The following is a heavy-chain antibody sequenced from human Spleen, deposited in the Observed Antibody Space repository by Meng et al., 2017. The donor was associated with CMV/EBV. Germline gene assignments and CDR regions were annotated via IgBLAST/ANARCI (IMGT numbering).Heavy chain of an antibody. J-gene: IGHJ4*02. V-gene: IGHV3-74*02. CDR1: GFTFSDYY. CDR3: ARGVGESLGWEMGY. Sequence: VQLVESGGGLVKPGGSXXXXCAASGFTFSDYYMSWIRQAPGKGLVWVSRINSDGSSTSYADSVKGRFTISRDNAKSTLYLQMNSLRAEDTAVYYCARGVGESLGWEMGYWGQGTLVTVSS. CDR2: INSDGSST. D-gene: IGHD1-26*01.